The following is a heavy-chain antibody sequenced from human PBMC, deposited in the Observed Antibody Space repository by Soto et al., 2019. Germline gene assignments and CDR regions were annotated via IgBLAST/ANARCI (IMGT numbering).Heavy chain of an antibody. CDR1: GYTFTSYY. CDR3: ARSMPQPGIVVY. V-gene: IGHV1-46*01. CDR2: INPSGGST. D-gene: IGHD6-19*01. J-gene: IGHJ4*02. Sequence: QVQLVQSGAEVKKPGASVKVSCKASGYTFTSYYIHWVRQAPGQGLEWMGIINPSGGSTSYAQKFQGRVTMTRDTSTSTVYMELSSLRSEDTAVYYCARSMPQPGIVVYWGQGTLVTVSS.